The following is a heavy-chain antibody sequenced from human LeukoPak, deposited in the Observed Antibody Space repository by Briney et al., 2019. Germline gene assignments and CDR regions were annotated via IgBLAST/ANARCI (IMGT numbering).Heavy chain of an antibody. CDR2: IYYSGGT. J-gene: IGHJ4*02. D-gene: IGHD5-18*01. CDR1: GDSISNSSYY. CDR3: ARLPRGTAMVTDGDY. V-gene: IGHV4-39*07. Sequence: PSETLSLTCTVSGDSISNSSYYWDWIRQPPGKGLEWIGSIYYSGGTYYNPSLKSRVTISVDTSKNQFSLKLISVTAADTAVYYCARLPRGTAMVTDGDYWGQGTLVTVSS.